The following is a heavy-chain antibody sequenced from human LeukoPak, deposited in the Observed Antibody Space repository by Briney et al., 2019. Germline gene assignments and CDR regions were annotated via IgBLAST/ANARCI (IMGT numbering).Heavy chain of an antibody. V-gene: IGHV3-49*04. CDR3: TRWTTVTTFDY. D-gene: IGHD4-17*01. CDR2: FTGRTYGGTT. J-gene: IGHJ4*02. CDR1: GFTSGDYG. Sequence: SLRLSCTASGFTSGDYGMSWVRQAAGKGLEWVGSFTGRTYGGTTEYAASVRGRFTISIDDSKSIAYLQMNSLTTEDTAAYYCTRWTTVTTFDYWGQGTLVAVSS.